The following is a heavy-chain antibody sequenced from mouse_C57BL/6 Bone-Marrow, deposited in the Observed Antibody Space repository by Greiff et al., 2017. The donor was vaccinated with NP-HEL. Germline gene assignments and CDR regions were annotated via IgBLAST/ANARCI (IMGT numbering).Heavy chain of an antibody. CDR2: IYPSDSYT. CDR1: GYTFTSYG. D-gene: IGHD2-1*01. Sequence: VQLQQSGAELARPGASVKLSCKASGYTFTSYGISWVKQRTGQGLEWIGEIYPSDSYTNYNQKFKGKSTLTVDKSSSTAYMQLSSLTSEDSAVYYCARSRGNYGYYAMDYWGQGTSVTVSS. CDR3: ARSRGNYGYYAMDY. J-gene: IGHJ4*01. V-gene: IGHV1-81*01.